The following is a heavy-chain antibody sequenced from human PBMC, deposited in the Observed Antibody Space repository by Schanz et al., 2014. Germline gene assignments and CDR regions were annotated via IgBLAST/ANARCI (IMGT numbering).Heavy chain of an antibody. CDR1: GASISFYD. Sequence: QVQLQESGPGLVKPSETLSLTCTVSGASISFYDWNWIRQSPGKGLEWIGYIYHSGSPIYNPSLQSRVTISIDTSKNQFSLKMESVTVADTAMYFCARQGDVYRLDYWGQGTLVTVTS. CDR2: IYHSGSP. V-gene: IGHV4-59*08. CDR3: ARQGDVYRLDY. D-gene: IGHD1-26*01. J-gene: IGHJ4*02.